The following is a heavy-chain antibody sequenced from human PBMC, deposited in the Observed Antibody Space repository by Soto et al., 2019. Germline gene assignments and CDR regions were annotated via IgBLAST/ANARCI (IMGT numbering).Heavy chain of an antibody. V-gene: IGHV1-24*01. CDR1: GYSLTEFS. J-gene: IGHJ6*02. D-gene: IGHD3-9*01. Sequence: QVQLVQSGAEVKKPGASVKVSCKVSGYSLTEFSIHWVRQAPGKGPEWMGGYEPEDGEKIYAQKFQGRVTMTEDASTDTAYMELRSLRSEDTAVYFCATDDPGYDSRAYYSFGMDVWGQGTTVTASS. CDR2: YEPEDGEK. CDR3: ATDDPGYDSRAYYSFGMDV.